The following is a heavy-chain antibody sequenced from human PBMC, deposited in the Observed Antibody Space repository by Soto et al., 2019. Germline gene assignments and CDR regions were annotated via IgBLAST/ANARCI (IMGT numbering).Heavy chain of an antibody. D-gene: IGHD6-19*01. CDR3: VRQVRGWQFDS. CDR2: ISGSGNTI. V-gene: IGHV3-11*01. J-gene: IGHJ5*01. CDR1: GFNFRNFY. Sequence: GGSLRLSCAASGFNFRNFYMGWIRQSPGKGLEWVTYISGSGNTIDAADSVKGRFTISRNNANHSVFLQMNSLRVEDTAVYFCVRQVRGWQFDSRGRGTLVTVSS.